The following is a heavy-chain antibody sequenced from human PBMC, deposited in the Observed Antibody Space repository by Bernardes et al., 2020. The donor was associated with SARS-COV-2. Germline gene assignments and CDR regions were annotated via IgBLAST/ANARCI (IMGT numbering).Heavy chain of an antibody. V-gene: IGHV4-4*02. CDR2: VSHSGKT. J-gene: IGHJ5*02. Sequence: TLSLTCAVSGASISSSNWWSWVRQPPGKGLEWIGEVSHSGKTNYNPSLRSRVSISVDDSKNQFSLRLSSVTAADTAVYYCATVGGSSTWNLGWFDPWGQGALVTVSS. CDR1: GASISSSNW. D-gene: IGHD6-13*01. CDR3: ATVGGSSTWNLGWFDP.